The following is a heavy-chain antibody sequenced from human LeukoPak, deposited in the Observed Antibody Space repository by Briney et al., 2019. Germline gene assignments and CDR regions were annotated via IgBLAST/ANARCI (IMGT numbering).Heavy chain of an antibody. D-gene: IGHD3-10*01. CDR1: GGSFSGYY. CDR3: ARGGYYGSGNDFRFDP. V-gene: IGHV4-34*01. CDR2: INHSGST. J-gene: IGHJ5*02. Sequence: PSETLSLTCAVYGGSFSGYYWSWIRQPPGKGLELIGEINHSGSTNYNPSLKSRVTISVDTSKNQFSLKLNSVTAADTAVYYCARGGYYGSGNDFRFDPWGQGTLVTVSS.